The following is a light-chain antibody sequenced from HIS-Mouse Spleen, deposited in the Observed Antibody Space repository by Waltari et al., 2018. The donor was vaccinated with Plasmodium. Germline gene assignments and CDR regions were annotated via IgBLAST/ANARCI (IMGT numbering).Light chain of an antibody. CDR3: CSYAGSYTYV. V-gene: IGLV2-11*01. Sequence: QSALTQPRSVSGSTGQSVTISCTGTSNAVGGYNYVSWYQQHPGKAPKLMIYDVSKRPSGVPDRFSGSKSGNTASLTISGLQAEDEADYYCCSYAGSYTYVFGTGTKVTVL. CDR1: SNAVGGYNY. CDR2: DVS. J-gene: IGLJ1*01.